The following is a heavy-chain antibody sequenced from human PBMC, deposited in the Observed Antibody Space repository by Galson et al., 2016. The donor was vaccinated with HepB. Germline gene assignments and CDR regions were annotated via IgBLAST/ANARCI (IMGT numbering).Heavy chain of an antibody. J-gene: IGHJ4*02. D-gene: IGHD2-15*01. CDR1: GFTFSGYA. Sequence: SLRLSCAASGFTFSGYAMHWVRQAPGQGLEWVAVISYDGSEKYYADSVKGRFTISRDNFKNTLYLQLNSLRADDTAVYYCARGWQDPVFDQWGQGTLVTVSS. CDR3: ARGWQDPVFDQ. CDR2: ISYDGSEK. V-gene: IGHV3-30-3*01.